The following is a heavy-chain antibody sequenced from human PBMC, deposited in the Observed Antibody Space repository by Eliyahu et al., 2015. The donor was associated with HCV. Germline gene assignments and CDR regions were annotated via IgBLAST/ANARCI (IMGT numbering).Heavy chain of an antibody. CDR2: IWYDGSNK. CDR3: ARGEIAAADY. J-gene: IGHJ4*02. D-gene: IGHD6-13*01. Sequence: QVQLVESGGGVVQPGRSLRLSCAASGFTFSSXGMHWVRQAPGKGLEWVAVIWYDGSNKYYADSVKGRFTISRDNSKNTLYLQMNSLRAEDTAVYYCARGEIAAADYWGQGTLVTVSS. CDR1: GFTFSSXG. V-gene: IGHV3-33*01.